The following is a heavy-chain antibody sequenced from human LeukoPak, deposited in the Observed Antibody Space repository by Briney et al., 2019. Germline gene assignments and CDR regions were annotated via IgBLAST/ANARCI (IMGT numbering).Heavy chain of an antibody. Sequence: PGGSLRLSCAASGFIFTDYWMGWVRQAPGKGPEWVAKIKQDGSEKYYVDSVKGRLTISRDNAENSLYLQMDSLRAEDTAVYYCGRGQWLVFRGQGTLVTVSS. D-gene: IGHD6-19*01. CDR2: IKQDGSEK. CDR1: GFIFTDYW. CDR3: GRGQWLVF. V-gene: IGHV3-7*01. J-gene: IGHJ4*02.